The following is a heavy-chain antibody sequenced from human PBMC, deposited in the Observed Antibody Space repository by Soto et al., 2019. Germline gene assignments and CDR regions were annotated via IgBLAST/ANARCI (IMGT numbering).Heavy chain of an antibody. J-gene: IGHJ3*02. CDR3: ARGAPSGILLAFDI. Sequence: GGSLRLSCAASGFTFSSYDMHWVRQATGKGLEWVSAIGTAGDTYYPGSVKGRFTISRENAKNSLYLQMNSLRAGDTAVYYCARGAPSGILLAFDIWGQGTMVTVSS. CDR1: GFTFSSYD. D-gene: IGHD2-15*01. CDR2: IGTAGDT. V-gene: IGHV3-13*01.